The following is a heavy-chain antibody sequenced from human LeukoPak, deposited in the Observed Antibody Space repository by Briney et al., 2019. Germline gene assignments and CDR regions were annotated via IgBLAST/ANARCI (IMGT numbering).Heavy chain of an antibody. CDR3: AKAANETSTRGNYFYYYMDV. CDR2: IYSGGST. V-gene: IGHV3-53*01. CDR1: GFTVSSNY. J-gene: IGHJ6*03. Sequence: GGSLRLSCAASGFTVSSNYMSWVRQAPGKGLEWVSVIYSGGSTYYADSVKGRFTISRDTSKTTVYLQMNSLRAEDTAVYFCAKAANETSTRGNYFYYYMDVWGRGTTVTVSS.